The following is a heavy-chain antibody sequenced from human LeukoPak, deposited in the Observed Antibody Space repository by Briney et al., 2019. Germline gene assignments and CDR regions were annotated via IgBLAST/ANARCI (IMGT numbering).Heavy chain of an antibody. CDR2: TWYDGSNK. CDR3: ARSPSYYYDSSGYYSY. CDR1: GFTFSSYG. V-gene: IGHV3-33*01. J-gene: IGHJ4*02. Sequence: GGSLRLSCAASGFTFSSYGMHWVRQAPGKGLEWVAVTWYDGSNKYYTDSVKGRFTISRDNSKNTLYLQMNSLRAEDTAVYYCARSPSYYYDSSGYYSYWGQGTLVSVSS. D-gene: IGHD3-22*01.